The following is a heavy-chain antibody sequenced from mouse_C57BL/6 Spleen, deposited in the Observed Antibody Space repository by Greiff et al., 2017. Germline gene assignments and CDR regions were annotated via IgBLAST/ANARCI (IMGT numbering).Heavy chain of an antibody. J-gene: IGHJ3*01. Sequence: VHLVESGPGLVQPSQSLSITCTVSGFSLTSYGVHWVRQSPGKGLEWLGVIWRGGSTDYYAAFMSRLSITKDNSKSQVFFKMNSLQADDTAIYYCAKKGNGTSSGFAYWGQGTLVTVSA. V-gene: IGHV2-5*01. D-gene: IGHD3-1*01. CDR2: IWRGGST. CDR1: GFSLTSYG. CDR3: AKKGNGTSSGFAY.